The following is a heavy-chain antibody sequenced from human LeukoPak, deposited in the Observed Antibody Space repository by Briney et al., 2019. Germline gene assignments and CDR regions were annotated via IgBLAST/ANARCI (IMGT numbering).Heavy chain of an antibody. Sequence: PSETLSLTCAVYSGSFSGYYWNWIRQPPGKGLEWIGEIYHSGSTNYNPSLKSRVTISIDTSNNQFSLRLSSVTTADTAVYYCAKSRGSGNYFDSWGQGTLVTVSS. CDR3: AKSRGSGNYFDS. CDR1: SGSFSGYY. J-gene: IGHJ4*02. D-gene: IGHD3-10*01. V-gene: IGHV4-34*01. CDR2: IYHSGST.